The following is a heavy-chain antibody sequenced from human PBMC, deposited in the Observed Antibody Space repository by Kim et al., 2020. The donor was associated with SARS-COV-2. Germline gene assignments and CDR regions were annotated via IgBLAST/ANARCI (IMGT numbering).Heavy chain of an antibody. CDR2: ISSNGGST. Sequence: GGSLRLSCSASGFTFSSYAMHWVRQAPGKGLEYVSAISSNGGSTYYADSVKGRFTISRDNSKNTLYLQMSSLRAEDTAVYYCVKDASYYYDSSGYQYWGQGTLVTVSS. CDR3: VKDASYYYDSSGYQY. D-gene: IGHD3-22*01. J-gene: IGHJ4*02. V-gene: IGHV3-64D*06. CDR1: GFTFSSYA.